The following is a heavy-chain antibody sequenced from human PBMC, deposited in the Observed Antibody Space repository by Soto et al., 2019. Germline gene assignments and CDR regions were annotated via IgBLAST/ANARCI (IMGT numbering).Heavy chain of an antibody. J-gene: IGHJ6*02. CDR3: AKDDRSITIFGVVMGGVDV. D-gene: IGHD3-3*01. CDR2: ISGSDGST. V-gene: IGHV3-23*01. CDR1: GFTFSSYA. Sequence: GGSLRLSCAASGFTFSSYAMSWVRQAPGKGLKWVSAISGSDGSTYYADSVKGRFTISRDNSKNTLYLQMNSLRAEDTAVYYCAKDDRSITIFGVVMGGVDVWGQGTTVTVSS.